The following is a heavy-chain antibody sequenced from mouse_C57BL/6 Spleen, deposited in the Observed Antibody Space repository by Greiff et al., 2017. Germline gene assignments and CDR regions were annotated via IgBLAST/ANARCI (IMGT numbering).Heavy chain of an antibody. CDR1: GYAFSSYW. CDR3: ARDSNFYFDY. J-gene: IGHJ2*01. V-gene: IGHV1-80*01. Sequence: QVQLQQSGAELVKPGASVKISCKASGYAFSSYWMHWVKQRPGQGLEWIGQIYPGDGDTNYNGKFKGKATLTADKSSSTAYMQLSSLTSEDSAVYCCARDSNFYFDYWGQGTTLTVSS. CDR2: IYPGDGDT. D-gene: IGHD2-5*01.